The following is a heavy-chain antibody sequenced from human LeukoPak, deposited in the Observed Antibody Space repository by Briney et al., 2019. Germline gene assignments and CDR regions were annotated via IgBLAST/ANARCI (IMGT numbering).Heavy chain of an antibody. CDR1: GGTFSSYA. J-gene: IGHJ4*02. D-gene: IGHD6-13*01. CDR2: IIPILGIA. V-gene: IGHV1-69*04. CDR3: ARVLIAAAGPSFDY. Sequence: SVKVSCKASGGTFSSYAISWVRQAPGQGLEWTGRIIPILGIANYAQKFQGRVTIIADKSTSTAYMELSSLRSDDTAVYYCARVLIAAAGPSFDYWGQGTLVTVSS.